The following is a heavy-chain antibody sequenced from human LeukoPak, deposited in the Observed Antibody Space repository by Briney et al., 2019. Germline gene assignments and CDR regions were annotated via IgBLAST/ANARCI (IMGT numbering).Heavy chain of an antibody. CDR2: ISYDGSDK. J-gene: IGHJ4*02. D-gene: IGHD6-6*01. CDR1: GVTFRSYG. Sequence: PGGSLRLSCAASGVTFRSYGIHWVRQAPGKGLEWVALISYDGSDKFFADSVRGRFTISRDNSRNTLYLQMNSLRAEDTAVYYCAKDLATKYTLDYWGQGTLVTVSS. CDR3: AKDLATKYTLDY. V-gene: IGHV3-30*18.